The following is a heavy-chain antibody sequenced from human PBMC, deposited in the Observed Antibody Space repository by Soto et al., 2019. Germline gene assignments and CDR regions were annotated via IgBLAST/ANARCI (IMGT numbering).Heavy chain of an antibody. V-gene: IGHV1-69*01. CDR1: GGTFSSYA. CDR2: IIPIFGTA. J-gene: IGHJ4*02. D-gene: IGHD6-19*01. Sequence: QVQLVQSGAEVKKPGSSVKVSCKASGGTFSSYAISWVRQAPGQGLEWMGGIIPIFGTANYAQKFQGRVTIPAYESTSTAYMELSSLRSEDTAVYYCARSGSGWYNFDYWGQGTLVTVSS. CDR3: ARSGSGWYNFDY.